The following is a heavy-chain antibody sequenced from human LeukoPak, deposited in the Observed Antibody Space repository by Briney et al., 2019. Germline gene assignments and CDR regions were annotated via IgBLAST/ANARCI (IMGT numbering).Heavy chain of an antibody. J-gene: IGHJ5*02. CDR2: INPSGGST. D-gene: IGHD5-12*01. V-gene: IGHV1-46*01. CDR3: ASGVYSGYDLKFNWFDP. Sequence: ASVNVSCKASGYTFTSYYMHWVRQAPGQGLEWMGIINPSGGSTRYAQKFQGRVTMTRDTSTSTVYMELSSLRSEDTAVYYCASGVYSGYDLKFNWFDPWGQGTLVTVSS. CDR1: GYTFTSYY.